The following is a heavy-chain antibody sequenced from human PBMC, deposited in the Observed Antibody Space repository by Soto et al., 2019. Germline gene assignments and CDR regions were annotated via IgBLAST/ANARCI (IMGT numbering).Heavy chain of an antibody. CDR1: GYTFTSYA. J-gene: IGHJ4*02. V-gene: IGHV1-3*01. D-gene: IGHD2-21*02. Sequence: XSVKVSCKASGYTFTSYAMHWVRHAPGQRLEWMGWINAGNGNTKYSQKFQGRVTITRDTSASTAYMELSSMRSEDTAVYYCARSIVVVTALDYWGQGTLVTVSS. CDR3: ARSIVVVTALDY. CDR2: INAGNGNT.